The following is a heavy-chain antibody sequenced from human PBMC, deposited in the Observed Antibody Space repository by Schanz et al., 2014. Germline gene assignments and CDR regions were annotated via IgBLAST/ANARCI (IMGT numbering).Heavy chain of an antibody. CDR2: FIPILDVG. D-gene: IGHD2-21*01. J-gene: IGHJ4*02. CDR1: RSTFSSYT. V-gene: IGHV1-69*08. CDR3: ARDRLECGAECYSVEVFEI. Sequence: QVQLVQSGAEVKKPGSSVKVSCKASRSTFSSYTISWVRQARGQGLEWVGRFIPILDVGNYAQQFQGRVTFTADKSTSTAYMELRSLRSEDTAVYYCARDRLECGAECYSVEVFEIWGQGTLVTVSS.